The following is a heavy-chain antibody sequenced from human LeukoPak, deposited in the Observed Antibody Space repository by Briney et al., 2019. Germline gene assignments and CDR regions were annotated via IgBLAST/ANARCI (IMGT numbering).Heavy chain of an antibody. CDR2: IGYDGSNI. CDR3: AKDVWGTGIDY. J-gene: IGHJ4*02. Sequence: GGSLRLSCAASGFIFSSYGMHWVRQAPGKGLEWVAFIGYDGSNIYYADSAKGRFTISRDNSKNTLYLQMNSLRAEDTAVYYCAKDVWGTGIDYWGQGALVTVSS. V-gene: IGHV3-30*02. D-gene: IGHD1-1*01. CDR1: GFIFSSYG.